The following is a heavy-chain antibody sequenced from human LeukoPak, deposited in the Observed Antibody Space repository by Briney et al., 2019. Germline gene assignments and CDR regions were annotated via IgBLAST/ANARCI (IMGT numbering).Heavy chain of an antibody. CDR2: ISWNSGSI. CDR3: AKDKGSGVDY. Sequence: GRSLRLSCAASGFTFDDYAVHWVRQAPGKGLEWVSGISWNSGSIGYADSVKGRFTISRDNAKNSLYLQMNSLRAEDTALYYCAKDKGSGVDYWGQGTLVTVSS. CDR1: GFTFDDYA. D-gene: IGHD6-19*01. V-gene: IGHV3-9*01. J-gene: IGHJ4*02.